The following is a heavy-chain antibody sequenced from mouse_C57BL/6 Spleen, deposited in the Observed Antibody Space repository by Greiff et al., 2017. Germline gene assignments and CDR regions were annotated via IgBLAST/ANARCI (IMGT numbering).Heavy chain of an antibody. CDR1: GFSLTSYG. J-gene: IGHJ4*01. Sequence: VHLVESGPGLVAPSQSLSITCTVSGFSLTSYGVDWVRQSPGKGLEWLGVIWGVGSTNYNSALKSRLSISKDNAKSQVFLKMNSLQTDDTAMYYCARYGSSSYAMDYWGQGTSVTVSS. CDR2: IWGVGST. D-gene: IGHD1-1*01. V-gene: IGHV2-6*01. CDR3: ARYGSSSYAMDY.